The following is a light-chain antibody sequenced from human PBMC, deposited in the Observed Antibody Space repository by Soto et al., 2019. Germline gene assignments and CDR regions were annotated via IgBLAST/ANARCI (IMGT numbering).Light chain of an antibody. V-gene: IGKV1-39*01. CDR2: AAS. Sequence: DVQMTQSPSSLSASVGDTVTITCRTSQPISKYLNWYQQRPGKPPKILIYAASSLQSGVPSRFTGTGSGTDFTLTISSVQPEDFATYFCQQSYSPPPYTFGQGTKLQI. CDR3: QQSYSPPPYT. CDR1: QPISKY. J-gene: IGKJ2*01.